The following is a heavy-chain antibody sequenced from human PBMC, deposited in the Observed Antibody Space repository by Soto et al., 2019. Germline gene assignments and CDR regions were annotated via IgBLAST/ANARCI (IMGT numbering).Heavy chain of an antibody. Sequence: QGQLVQSGAEVKKPGASVKVSCKASGYTFTRYGISWVRQAPGQGLEWMGWISGYNGDTNYAQNLQGRVTMTIDTSTSTAYMELRSLTSDDTAVYYCAKNGQPPYYYYGMDVWGQVTTVTVSS. CDR2: ISGYNGDT. V-gene: IGHV1-18*01. CDR1: GYTFTRYG. D-gene: IGHD2-8*01. J-gene: IGHJ6*02. CDR3: AKNGQPPYYYYGMDV.